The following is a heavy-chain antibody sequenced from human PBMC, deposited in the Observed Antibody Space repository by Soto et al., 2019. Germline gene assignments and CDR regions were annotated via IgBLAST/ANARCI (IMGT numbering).Heavy chain of an antibody. D-gene: IGHD3-10*01. CDR2: TRNKARSYTT. V-gene: IGHV3-72*01. J-gene: IGHJ4*02. Sequence: PGGSLRLSCAASGFTFSDHYMDWVRQTPGKRLEWVGRTRNKARSYTTEYAASVNGRFTISRDDSKNSLYLQMNSLKVDDTAVYYCVRVRGGGTYHFDYWGQGTLVTVSS. CDR1: GFTFSDHY. CDR3: VRVRGGGTYHFDY.